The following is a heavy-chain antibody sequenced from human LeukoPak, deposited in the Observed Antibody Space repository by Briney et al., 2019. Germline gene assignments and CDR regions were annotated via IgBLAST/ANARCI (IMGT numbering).Heavy chain of an antibody. Sequence: SVKVSCKASGGTFSSYAISWVRQAPGQGLEWMGGIIPIFGTANYTQKFQGRVTITTDESTSTAYMELSSLRSEDTAVYYCARSPSPKYGIVVVPAAMGLPLYYYYMDVWGKGTTVTVSS. CDR1: GGTFSSYA. CDR2: IIPIFGTA. J-gene: IGHJ6*03. V-gene: IGHV1-69*05. D-gene: IGHD2-2*01. CDR3: ARSPSPKYGIVVVPAAMGLPLYYYYMDV.